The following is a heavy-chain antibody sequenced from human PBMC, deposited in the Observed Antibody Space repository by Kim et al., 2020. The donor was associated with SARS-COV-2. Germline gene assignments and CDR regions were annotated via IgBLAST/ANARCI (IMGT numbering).Heavy chain of an antibody. V-gene: IGHV3-23*01. CDR2: GT. Sequence: GTSYASHVKVRFTITRDNSNTTLYLQMNSLRAEDAAVYYCAKGPYGPDGYWGQGTLVTVSS. J-gene: IGHJ4*02. D-gene: IGHD3-10*01. CDR3: AKGPYGPDGY.